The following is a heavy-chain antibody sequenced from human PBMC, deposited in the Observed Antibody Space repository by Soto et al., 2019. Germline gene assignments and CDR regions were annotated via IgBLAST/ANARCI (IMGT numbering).Heavy chain of an antibody. CDR1: GFTFSGHW. V-gene: IGHV3-7*01. Sequence: GGSLRLSCVASGFTFSGHWMNWVRQAPGEGLEWVANINQDESQKYYADSVKGRFSISRDNARNALYLQMNSLRVEDAAVYYCATKVVIGGIGFVDYWGQGILVTVSS. D-gene: IGHD2-15*01. CDR2: INQDESQK. J-gene: IGHJ4*02. CDR3: ATKVVIGGIGFVDY.